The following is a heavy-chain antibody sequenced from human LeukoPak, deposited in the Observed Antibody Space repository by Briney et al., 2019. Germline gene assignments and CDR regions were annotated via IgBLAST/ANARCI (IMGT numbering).Heavy chain of an antibody. D-gene: IGHD6-19*01. V-gene: IGHV3-33*01. Sequence: GGSLRLSCAASGFTFSSYGMHWVRQAPGKGLEWVAAVWNDGSFKYYGDSVKGLFTISRDNSKNTLFLQMNSLRVEDTAIYYCARESGSGWFIDYWGQGTLVSVSS. J-gene: IGHJ4*02. CDR2: VWNDGSFK. CDR1: GFTFSSYG. CDR3: ARESGSGWFIDY.